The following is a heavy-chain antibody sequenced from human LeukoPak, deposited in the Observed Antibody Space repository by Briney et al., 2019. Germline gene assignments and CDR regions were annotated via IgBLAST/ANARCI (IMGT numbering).Heavy chain of an antibody. CDR2: MNPNSGNT. Sequence: ASVKVSCKASGYTFTGYYMHWVRQATGQGLEWMGWMNPNSGNTGYAQKFQGRVTITRNTSISTAYMELSSLRSEDTAVYYCARVSAAGDFDYWGQGTLVTVSS. D-gene: IGHD6-13*01. CDR3: ARVSAAGDFDY. V-gene: IGHV1-8*03. J-gene: IGHJ4*02. CDR1: GYTFTGYY.